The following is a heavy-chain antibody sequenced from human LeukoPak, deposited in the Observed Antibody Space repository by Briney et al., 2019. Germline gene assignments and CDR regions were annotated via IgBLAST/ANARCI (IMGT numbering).Heavy chain of an antibody. D-gene: IGHD6-6*01. CDR3: ARRGSSYPYYFDY. J-gene: IGHJ4*02. Sequence: SETLSLTCAVYGGSFGGYYWSWIRQPPGKGLEWIGEINHSGSTNYNPSLKSRVTISVDTSKNQFSLKLSSVTAADTAVYYCARRGSSYPYYFDYWGQGTLVTVSS. CDR1: GGSFGGYY. V-gene: IGHV4-34*01. CDR2: INHSGST.